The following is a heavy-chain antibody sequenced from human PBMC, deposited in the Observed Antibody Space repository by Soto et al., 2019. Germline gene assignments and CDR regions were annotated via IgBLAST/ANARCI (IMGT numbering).Heavy chain of an antibody. CDR1: GFSFSNYW. J-gene: IGHJ3*02. D-gene: IGHD3-10*01. CDR2: IKRDGSER. Sequence: EVQLVESGGGLVQPGGSLRLSCAASGFSFSNYWMTWVRQAPGKGLEWVANIKRDGSERSYLDSVRGRFTVSRDNAKNSLYLQMDSLRAEDTALYYCARDVSPGSRSLCLDAFDIWCQGTMVTVSS. CDR3: ARDVSPGSRSLCLDAFDI. V-gene: IGHV3-7*05.